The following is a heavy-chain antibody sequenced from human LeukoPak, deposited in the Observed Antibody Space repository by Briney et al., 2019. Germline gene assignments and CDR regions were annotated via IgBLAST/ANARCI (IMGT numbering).Heavy chain of an antibody. J-gene: IGHJ4*02. Sequence: KPGGSLRLSCAAPGSTFNHAWMSWVRQAPGKRLEWVGRIKSKTNGGTTDYAAPVKGRFTISRDDSKNTLYRQINSLKTEDTAGYYCTWVGPRYYFDYWGQGTLVTVSS. CDR1: GSTFNHAW. CDR3: TWVGPRYYFDY. D-gene: IGHD1-26*01. V-gene: IGHV3-15*01. CDR2: IKSKTNGGTT.